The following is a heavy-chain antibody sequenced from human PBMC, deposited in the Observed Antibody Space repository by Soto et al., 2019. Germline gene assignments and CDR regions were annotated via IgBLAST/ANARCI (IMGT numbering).Heavy chain of an antibody. D-gene: IGHD2-15*01. V-gene: IGHV1-69*06. J-gene: IGHJ4*02. CDR3: ARGPRDIVVFYFDY. CDR2: FIPIFGTA. Sequence: QVQLVQSGAEVKKPGSSVKVSCKASGGTFSSYAISCVRQAPGQELEWMGGFIPIFGTANYAQKFQGRVTTTADKSTSTAYMELSSLRSEDTAVYYCARGPRDIVVFYFDYWGKGTLVTVSS. CDR1: GGTFSSYA.